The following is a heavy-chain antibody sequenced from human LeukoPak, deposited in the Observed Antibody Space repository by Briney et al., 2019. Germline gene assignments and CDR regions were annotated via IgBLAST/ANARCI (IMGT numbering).Heavy chain of an antibody. CDR1: GGSISSGGYS. V-gene: IGHV4-30-2*01. J-gene: IGHJ4*02. CDR2: IYHSGST. CDR3: ARHDSSGYYYDY. D-gene: IGHD3-22*01. Sequence: SQTLSLTCAVSGGSISSGGYSWSWIRQPPGKGLEWIGYIYHSGSTYYNPSLKGRVTISVDRSKNQFSLKLSSVTAADTAVYYCARHDSSGYYYDYWGQGTLVTVSS.